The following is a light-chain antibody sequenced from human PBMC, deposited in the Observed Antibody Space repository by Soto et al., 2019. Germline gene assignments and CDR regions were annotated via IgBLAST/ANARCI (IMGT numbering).Light chain of an antibody. CDR2: RNN. CDR1: SSNIGSKY. Sequence: QSVLTQPHSASGTPGQRVTISCSGSSSNIGSKYVYWYQQLPGTAPKLLIYRNNQRPSGVPDRFSGSKSGTSASLAISGLRSEDEPDYYCAAWDDSLSGRVVFGGGTKLTVL. J-gene: IGLJ2*01. V-gene: IGLV1-47*01. CDR3: AAWDDSLSGRVV.